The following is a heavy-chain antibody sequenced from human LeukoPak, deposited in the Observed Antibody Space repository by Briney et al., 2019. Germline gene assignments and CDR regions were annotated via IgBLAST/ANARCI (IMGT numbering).Heavy chain of an antibody. CDR1: GFTFSSYG. CDR2: ISYDGSNK. D-gene: IGHD3-16*02. V-gene: IGHV3-30*18. CDR3: AKGKRLGELSFVY. J-gene: IGHJ4*02. Sequence: GRSLRLSCAASGFTFSSYGMHWVRQAPGKGLEWVAVISYDGSNKYYADSVKGRFTISRDNSKNTLYLQMNSLRAEDTAVYYCAKGKRLGELSFVYWGQGTLVTVFS.